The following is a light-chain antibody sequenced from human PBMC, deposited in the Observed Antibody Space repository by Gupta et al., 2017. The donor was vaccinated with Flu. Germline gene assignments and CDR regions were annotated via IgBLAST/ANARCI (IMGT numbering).Light chain of an antibody. CDR1: QDIRNS. Sequence: SSLSASIGDRVTITCQASQDIRNSLTWYQQKPGKAPILLIYDASNLKTGVPSRFSGSGSGTFFTLTISSLQPEDIATYYCQQYDNLPPYTFGQGTKLEMK. J-gene: IGKJ2*01. CDR3: QQYDNLPPYT. V-gene: IGKV1-33*01. CDR2: DAS.